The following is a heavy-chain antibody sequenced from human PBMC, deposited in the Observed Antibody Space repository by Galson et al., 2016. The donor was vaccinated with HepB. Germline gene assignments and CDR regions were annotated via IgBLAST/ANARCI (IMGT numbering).Heavy chain of an antibody. CDR1: GFSYSSYV. V-gene: IGHV3-23*01. Sequence: SLRLSCAASGFSYSSYVMTWVRQAPGKGLEWVSAISGSGGTTYYSDSVKGRFTISRDNSKNTLDLQMNSLRAEDTALYYCATGYDYGDYDFDYWGQGTLVTVSS. CDR3: ATGYDYGDYDFDY. J-gene: IGHJ4*02. CDR2: ISGSGGTT. D-gene: IGHD4-17*01.